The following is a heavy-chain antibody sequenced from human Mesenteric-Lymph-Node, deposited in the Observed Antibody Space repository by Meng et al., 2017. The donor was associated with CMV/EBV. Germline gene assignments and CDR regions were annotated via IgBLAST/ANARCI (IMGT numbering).Heavy chain of an antibody. D-gene: IGHD2-2*01. J-gene: IGHJ6*02. CDR1: GFTFSDYY. CDR3: AAGYCSSTSCQYYYYGMDV. V-gene: IGHV3-11*01. Sequence: GESLKISCAASGFTFSDYYMNWIRQAPGKGLEWVSYISNTGTAIYYAESVKGRFTISRDNAKKSLYLQMNSLSADDTAVYYCAAGYCSSTSCQYYYYGMDVWGQGTTVTVSS. CDR2: ISNTGTAI.